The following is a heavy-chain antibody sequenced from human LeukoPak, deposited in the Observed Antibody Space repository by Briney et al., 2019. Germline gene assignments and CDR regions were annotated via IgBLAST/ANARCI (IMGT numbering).Heavy chain of an antibody. CDR3: ARLNTGGYYYYGMDV. CDR2: ISYSGST. D-gene: IGHD1-14*01. Sequence: SEALSLTCTDSGASISSYYRNWMPRPPGKGLEWIGYISYSGSTNYNPSLKSRVTISVDTSKNKFSLKLNSVTAADTAVYYCARLNTGGYYYYGMDVWGQGTTVTVSS. V-gene: IGHV4-59*08. CDR1: GASISSYY. J-gene: IGHJ6*02.